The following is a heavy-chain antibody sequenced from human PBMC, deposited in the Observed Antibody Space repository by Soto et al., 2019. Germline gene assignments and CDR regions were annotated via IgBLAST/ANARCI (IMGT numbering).Heavy chain of an antibody. Sequence: PSQNLWLTWTVSGGSISSYYWRWIRQPPGKGLEWIGYIYYSGSTNYNPSLKSRVTIAVDTSKNMLSLRLISVTAAAAAVVYLTGADSRNHCHGFQMRGQG. CDR2: IYYSGST. V-gene: IGHV4-59*01. D-gene: IGHD3-10*01. CDR1: GGSISSYY. J-gene: IGHJ6*01. CDR3: TGADSRNHCHGFQM.